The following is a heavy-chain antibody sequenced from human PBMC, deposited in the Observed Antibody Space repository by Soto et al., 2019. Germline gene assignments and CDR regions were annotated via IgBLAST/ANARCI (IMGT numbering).Heavy chain of an antibody. D-gene: IGHD4-17*01. CDR2: IKEDGSEK. CDR3: AKTTVTVFDY. Sequence: GSLRLSWAASGVSFSSHWMSWVRQAPGQGLEWVANIKEDGSEKHSADSVKGRFTISRDNARNLLYLQMNSLSAEHTAVYFCAKTTVTVFDYWGPGTLVTVSS. J-gene: IGHJ4*02. V-gene: IGHV3-7*03. CDR1: GVSFSSHW.